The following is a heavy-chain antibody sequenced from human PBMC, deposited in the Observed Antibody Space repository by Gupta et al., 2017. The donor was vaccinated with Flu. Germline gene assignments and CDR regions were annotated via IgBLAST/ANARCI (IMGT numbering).Heavy chain of an antibody. CDR1: GFTFSSYA. CDR3: ANDIVVVPAADDFEEYYYYGMDV. D-gene: IGHD2-2*01. J-gene: IGHJ6*02. Sequence: EVQLLESGGGLVQPGGSLRLSCAASGFTFSSYAMSWVRQAPGKGLEWVSAISGSGGSTYYADSVKGRFTISRDNSKNTLYLQMNSLRAEDTAVYYCANDIVVVPAADDFEEYYYYGMDVWGQGTTVTVSS. CDR2: ISGSGGST. V-gene: IGHV3-23*01.